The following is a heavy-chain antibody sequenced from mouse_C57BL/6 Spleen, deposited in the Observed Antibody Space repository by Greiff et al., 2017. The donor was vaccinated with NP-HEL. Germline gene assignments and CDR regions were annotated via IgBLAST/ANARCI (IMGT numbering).Heavy chain of an antibody. J-gene: IGHJ2*01. CDR1: GYTFTSYW. V-gene: IGHV1-53*01. D-gene: IGHD2-4*01. CDR3: ASGAPYDYGGVGY. Sequence: QVQLQQPGTELVKPGASVKLSCKASGYTFTSYWMHWVKQRPGQGLEWIGNINPSNGGTNYNEKFKSKATLTVDKASSTAYMQLRSLTSEDSAVYYCASGAPYDYGGVGYWGKGTTLTVSS. CDR2: INPSNGGT.